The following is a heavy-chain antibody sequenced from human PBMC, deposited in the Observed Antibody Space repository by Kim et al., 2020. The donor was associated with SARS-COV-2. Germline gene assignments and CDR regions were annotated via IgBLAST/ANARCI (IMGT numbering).Heavy chain of an antibody. CDR1: GFTFSSYA. Sequence: GGSLSLSCAASGFTFSSYAMSWVRQAPGKGLEWVSAISGSGGSTYYADSVKGRFTISRDNSKNTLYLQMNSLRAEHTAVYYCAKGSARLLGYYYYGMDVWGQGTTVTVSS. J-gene: IGHJ6*02. D-gene: IGHD3-3*01. CDR2: ISGSGGST. V-gene: IGHV3-23*01. CDR3: AKGSARLLGYYYYGMDV.